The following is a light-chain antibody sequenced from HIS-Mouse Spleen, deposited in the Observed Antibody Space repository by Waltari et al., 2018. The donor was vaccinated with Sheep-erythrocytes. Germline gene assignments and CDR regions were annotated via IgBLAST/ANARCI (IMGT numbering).Light chain of an antibody. J-gene: IGLJ3*02. CDR3: CSYAGSYTV. CDR2: DVS. CDR1: SSDVGGYNY. V-gene: IGLV2-11*01. Sequence: QSALTQPRSVSGSPGQSVTISCTGTSSDVGGYNYVSWYQQHPGKAPKLMIYDVSKRPSRVPDRFSGSKSGNTGSLTISGLQAEDEADYYCCSYAGSYTVFGGGTKLTVL.